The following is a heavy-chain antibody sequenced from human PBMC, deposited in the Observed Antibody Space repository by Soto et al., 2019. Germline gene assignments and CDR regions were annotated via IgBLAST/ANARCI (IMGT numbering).Heavy chain of an antibody. Sequence: HPGGSLRLSCAASGFTFSSYAMSWVRQAPGKGLEWVSAISGSGGSTYYADSVKGRFTISRDNSKNTLYLQMNSLRAEDTAVYYCAKFGYGDYGRYYYGMDVWGQGTTVTVSS. CDR3: AKFGYGDYGRYYYGMDV. CDR1: GFTFSSYA. J-gene: IGHJ6*02. D-gene: IGHD4-17*01. V-gene: IGHV3-23*01. CDR2: ISGSGGST.